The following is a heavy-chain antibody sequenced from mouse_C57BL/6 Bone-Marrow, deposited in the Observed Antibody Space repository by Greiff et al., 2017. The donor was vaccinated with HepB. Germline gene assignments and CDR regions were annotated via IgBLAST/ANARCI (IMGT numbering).Heavy chain of an antibody. CDR1: GFTFSSYG. CDR3: ARRTTVVAHWYFDV. V-gene: IGHV5-6*02. CDR2: ISSGGSYT. Sequence: EVMLVESGGDLVKPGGSLKLSCAASGFTFSSYGMSWVRQTPDKRLEWVATISSGGSYTYYPDSLKGRFTISRDNAKNNLYLQMSSLKSEDKAMYYCARRTTVVAHWYFDVWGTGTTVTVSS. D-gene: IGHD1-1*01. J-gene: IGHJ1*03.